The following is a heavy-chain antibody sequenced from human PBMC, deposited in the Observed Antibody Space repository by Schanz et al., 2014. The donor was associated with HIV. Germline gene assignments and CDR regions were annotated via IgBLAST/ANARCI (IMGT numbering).Heavy chain of an antibody. CDR3: ARLSPSGSFDY. Sequence: QVPLGQSGAEVKKPGASVRVSCKAPGNIFNSDYLHWVRQAPGHGLEWMGIINTGDGNLRYAQKFQGRVTMTRDTSTSPVYMELSSLRFDDTAVYYCARLSPSGSFDYWGQGTLVIVSS. J-gene: IGHJ4*02. CDR2: INTGDGNL. D-gene: IGHD1-26*01. V-gene: IGHV1-46*02. CDR1: GNIFNSDY.